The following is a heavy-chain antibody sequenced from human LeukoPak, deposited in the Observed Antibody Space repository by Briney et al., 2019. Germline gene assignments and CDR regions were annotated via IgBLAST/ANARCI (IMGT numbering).Heavy chain of an antibody. J-gene: IGHJ6*03. CDR3: ASLRNFEQNYYYMDV. CDR2: IYTSGST. V-gene: IGHV4-4*09. CDR1: GGSISTYY. Sequence: SETLSLTCTVSGGSISTYYWSWLRQPPGKGLHWIGYIYTSGSTNYNPSLKRRVTISLDTSKNQSSLRLSSVTASDTAVYYWASLRNFEQNYYYMDVWGKGTTVTVSS. D-gene: IGHD3-9*01.